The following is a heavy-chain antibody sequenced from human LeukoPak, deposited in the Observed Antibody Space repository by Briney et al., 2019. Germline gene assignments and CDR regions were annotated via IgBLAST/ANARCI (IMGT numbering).Heavy chain of an antibody. Sequence: SETLSLTCTVSGGSISSYYWSWIRQPPGKGLEWIGYIYYSGSTSYNPSLKSRVTISVDTSKNQFSLKLSPVTAADTAVYYCARHLWSGSYSFGMDVWGQGTTVTVSS. CDR3: ARHLWSGSYSFGMDV. CDR1: GGSISSYY. V-gene: IGHV4-59*08. J-gene: IGHJ6*02. D-gene: IGHD3-10*01. CDR2: IYYSGST.